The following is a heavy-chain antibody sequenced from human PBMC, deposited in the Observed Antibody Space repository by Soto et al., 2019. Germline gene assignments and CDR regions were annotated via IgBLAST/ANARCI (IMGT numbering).Heavy chain of an antibody. CDR2: ISGSGGST. V-gene: IGHV3-23*01. CDR3: AKAPQGYCSSTSCYAYYFYL. J-gene: IGHJ4*02. Sequence: EVQLLESGGGLVQPGGSLRLSCAASGFTFSSYAMSWVRQAPGKGLVWVSAISGSGGSTYYAVSVKGRFTISRDISKKTMYLQIISLRPEYTAVYYCAKAPQGYCSSTSCYAYYFYLLGQVTLVTVS. CDR1: GFTFSSYA. D-gene: IGHD2-2*01.